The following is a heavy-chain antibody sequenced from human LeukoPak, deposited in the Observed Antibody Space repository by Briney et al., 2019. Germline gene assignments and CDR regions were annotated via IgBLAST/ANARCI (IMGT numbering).Heavy chain of an antibody. D-gene: IGHD1-26*01. CDR3: AKKVVVGATSPYSDFQD. V-gene: IGHV3-48*01. Sequence: GGSLRLSCAASGFTFSSYSMNWVRQAPGKGLEWVSHITASGTAMFYADSVKGRFTISRDNAKNSLYLQMNSLRAEDTALYYCAKKVVVGATSPYSDFQDWGQGTLVTVSS. CDR2: ITASGTAM. J-gene: IGHJ1*01. CDR1: GFTFSSYS.